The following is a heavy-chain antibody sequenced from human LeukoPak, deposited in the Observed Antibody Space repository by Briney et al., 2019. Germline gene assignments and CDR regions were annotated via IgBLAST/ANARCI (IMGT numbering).Heavy chain of an antibody. Sequence: TSETLSLTCTVSGGSISSSSYYWGWICQPPGKGLEWIGSIYYSGSTYYNPSLKSRVTISVDTSKNQFSLKLSSVTAADTAVYYCARLPYYDFWSGYYTGGFDYWGQGTLVTVSS. J-gene: IGHJ4*02. V-gene: IGHV4-39*01. CDR2: IYYSGST. CDR3: ARLPYYDFWSGYYTGGFDY. CDR1: GGSISSSSYY. D-gene: IGHD3-3*01.